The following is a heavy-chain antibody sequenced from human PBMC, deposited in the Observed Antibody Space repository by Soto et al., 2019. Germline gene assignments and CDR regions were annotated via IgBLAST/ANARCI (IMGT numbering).Heavy chain of an antibody. V-gene: IGHV1-69*02. J-gene: IGHJ4*02. D-gene: IGHD6-13*01. CDR1: GGTFSSYT. CDR2: IIPILGIA. CDR3: APEGYSSSWYKGY. Sequence: QVQLVQSGAEVKKPGSSVKVSCNASGGTFSSYTISWVRQAPGQGLEWMGRIIPILGIANYAQKFQGRVTITADKSTSTAYMELSSLRSEDTAVYYCAPEGYSSSWYKGYWGQGTLVTVSS.